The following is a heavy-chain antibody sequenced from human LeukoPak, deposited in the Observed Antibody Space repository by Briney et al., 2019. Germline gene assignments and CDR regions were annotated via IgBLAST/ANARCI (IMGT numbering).Heavy chain of an antibody. CDR2: INPNSGGT. CDR1: GYTFTGYY. V-gene: IGHV1-2*02. D-gene: IGHD5-18*01. CDR3: ARDTAMAEFDY. J-gene: IGHJ4*02. Sequence: GASVKVSCKASGYTFTGYYMHWVRQAPGQGLEWMGWINPNSGGTNSAQKFQGRVTMTSDTSISTAYMELSRLGSDDTAVYYCARDTAMAEFDYWGQGTLVTVPS.